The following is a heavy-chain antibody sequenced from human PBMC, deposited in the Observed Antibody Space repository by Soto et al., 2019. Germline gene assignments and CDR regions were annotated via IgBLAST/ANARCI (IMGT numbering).Heavy chain of an antibody. CDR3: AAGHYDFWSGYPYYFDY. CDR1: GFTFTSSA. CDR2: IVVGSGNT. J-gene: IGHJ4*02. Sequence: SVKVSCKASGFTFTSSAVQWVRQARGQRLEWIGWIVVGSGNTNYAQKFQERVTITRDMSTSTAYMELSSLRSEDTAVYYCAAGHYDFWSGYPYYFDYWGQGTLVTVSS. D-gene: IGHD3-3*01. V-gene: IGHV1-58*01.